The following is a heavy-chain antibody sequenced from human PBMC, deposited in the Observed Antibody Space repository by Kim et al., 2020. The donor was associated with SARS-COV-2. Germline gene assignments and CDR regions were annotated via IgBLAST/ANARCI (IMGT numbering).Heavy chain of an antibody. CDR2: ISYDGSNK. V-gene: IGHV3-30*18. CDR1: GFTFSSYG. J-gene: IGHJ6*02. Sequence: GGSLRLSCAASGFTFSSYGMHWVRQAPGKGLEWVAVISYDGSNKYYADSVKGRFTISRDNSKNTLYLQMNSLRAEDTAVYYCAKVVLRWFGETDPDYYYGMDVWGQGTTVTVSS. CDR3: AKVVLRWFGETDPDYYYGMDV. D-gene: IGHD3-10*01.